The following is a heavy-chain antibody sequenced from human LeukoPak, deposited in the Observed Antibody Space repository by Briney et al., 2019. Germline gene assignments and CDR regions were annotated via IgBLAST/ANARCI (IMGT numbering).Heavy chain of an antibody. CDR2: ISYDGSNK. D-gene: IGHD6-13*01. J-gene: IGHJ4*02. Sequence: PGGSLRLSCAASGFTFSSYAMHWVRQAPGKGLEWVAVISYDGSNKYYADSVKGRFTISRDNSKNTLYLQMNSLRAEDTAVYYCAREFPIAAAVHFDYWGQGTLVTVSS. V-gene: IGHV3-30-3*01. CDR1: GFTFSSYA. CDR3: AREFPIAAAVHFDY.